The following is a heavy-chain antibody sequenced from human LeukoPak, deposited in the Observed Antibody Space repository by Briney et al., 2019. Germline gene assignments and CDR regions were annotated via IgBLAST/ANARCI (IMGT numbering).Heavy chain of an antibody. CDR3: ARDVSEVTSAYYFDY. CDR2: IKQDGSEK. CDR1: GFTFSSYW. J-gene: IGHJ4*02. V-gene: IGHV3-7*01. D-gene: IGHD5-18*01. Sequence: GGSLRLSCAASGFTFSSYWMSWVRQAPGKGLEWVANIKQDGSEKYYVDSVKGRFTISRDNAKNSLYLQMNSLRAEDTAVYYRARDVSEVTSAYYFDYWGQGTLVTVSS.